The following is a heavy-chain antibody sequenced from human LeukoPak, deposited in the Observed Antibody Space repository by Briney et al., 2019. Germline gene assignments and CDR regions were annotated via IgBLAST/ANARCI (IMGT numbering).Heavy chain of an antibody. J-gene: IGHJ6*03. V-gene: IGHV4-59*12. CDR2: IYNSGST. D-gene: IGHD3-16*01. CDR1: GGSLSTYY. Sequence: SETLSLTCTVSGGSLSTYYWSWIRQPPGKGLEWIGYIYNSGSTNYSPSLRSRVTISVDTSKNQFSLKLSSVTAADTAVYYCARGSTPSMWRGNYYYYMDVWGKGTTVTVSS. CDR3: ARGSTPSMWRGNYYYYMDV.